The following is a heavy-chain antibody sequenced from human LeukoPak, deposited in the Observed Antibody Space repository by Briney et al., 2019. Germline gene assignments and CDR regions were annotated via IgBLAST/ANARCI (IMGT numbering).Heavy chain of an antibody. J-gene: IGHJ4*02. CDR1: GFTFSSYW. V-gene: IGHV3-74*01. Sequence: GGSLRLSCAASGFTFSSYWMHWVRHAPGKGLVWVSRINTDGGSTNYADSVKGRFTISRDNAKNTLYLQMNSLRAGDTALYYCVRPTINGYEFDYWGQGTLVTVSS. D-gene: IGHD5-24*01. CDR2: INTDGGST. CDR3: VRPTINGYEFDY.